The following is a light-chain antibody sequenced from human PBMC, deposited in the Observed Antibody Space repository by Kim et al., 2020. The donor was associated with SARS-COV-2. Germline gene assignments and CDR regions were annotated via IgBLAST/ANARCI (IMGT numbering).Light chain of an antibody. J-gene: IGLJ3*02. CDR2: ANN. V-gene: IGLV1-40*01. CDR3: QSYDSSLSAWV. Sequence: RVTISCTGSSSNIGAGYDVHWYQQFPGTAPKLLIYANNNRPSGVPDRLSGSKSGTSASLAITGLQAEDEADYYCQSYDSSLSAWVFGGGTKLTVL. CDR1: SSNIGAGYD.